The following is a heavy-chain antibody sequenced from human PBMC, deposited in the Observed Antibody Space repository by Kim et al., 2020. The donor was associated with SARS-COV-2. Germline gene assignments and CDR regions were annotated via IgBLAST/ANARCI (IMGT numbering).Heavy chain of an antibody. CDR1: GFTFSIYA. V-gene: IGHV3-23*01. D-gene: IGHD3-16*01. J-gene: IGHJ1*01. CDR2: ISDTGGTT. CDR3: AKIVRAGGAY. Sequence: GGSLRLSCAASGFTFSIYAMSWVRQAPGKGLEWVSTISDTGGTTFYADSVKGRFTISRDNSKNTLYLQMDSLRAEDTAVYYCAKIVRAGGAYWGQGTLVT.